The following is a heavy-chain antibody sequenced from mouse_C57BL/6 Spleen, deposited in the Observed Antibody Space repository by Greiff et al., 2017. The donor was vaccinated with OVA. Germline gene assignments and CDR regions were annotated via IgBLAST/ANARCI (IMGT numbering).Heavy chain of an antibody. CDR1: GYTFTDYN. D-gene: IGHD1-2*01. CDR3: ARRGITTGSSY. J-gene: IGHJ3*01. V-gene: IGHV1-18*01. Sequence: EVQLVESGPELVKPGASVKIPCKASGYTFTDYNMDWVKQSHGKSLEWIGDINPNNGGTIYNQKFKGKATLTVDKSSSTAYMELRSLTSEDTAVYYCARRGITTGSSYWGQGTLVTVSA. CDR2: INPNNGGT.